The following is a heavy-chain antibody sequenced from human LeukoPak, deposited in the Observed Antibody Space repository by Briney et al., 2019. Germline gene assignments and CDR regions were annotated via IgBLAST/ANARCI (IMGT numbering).Heavy chain of an antibody. CDR3: YTMVRGVRDY. Sequence: QPSETLSLTCTVSGGSISSYYWSWIRQPPGKGLEWIGYIYYSGSTNYNPSLKSRVTISVDTSKNQFSLKLSSVTAADTAVYYCYTMVRGVRDYWGQGTLVTVSS. V-gene: IGHV4-59*12. CDR2: IYYSGST. J-gene: IGHJ4*02. D-gene: IGHD3-10*01. CDR1: GGSISSYY.